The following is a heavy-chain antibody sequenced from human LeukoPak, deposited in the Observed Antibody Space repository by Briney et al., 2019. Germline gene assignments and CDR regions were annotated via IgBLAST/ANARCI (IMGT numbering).Heavy chain of an antibody. CDR3: ARGYDSSGYYFH. V-gene: IGHV3-64*01. Sequence: PGGSLRLSCAASGFTFSSYAMHWVRQAPGKGLEYVSAISSNGGSTYYANSVKGRFTISRDNSKNTLYLQMGSLRAEDMAVYYCARGYDSSGYYFHWGQGTLVTVSS. D-gene: IGHD3-22*01. J-gene: IGHJ4*02. CDR1: GFTFSSYA. CDR2: ISSNGGST.